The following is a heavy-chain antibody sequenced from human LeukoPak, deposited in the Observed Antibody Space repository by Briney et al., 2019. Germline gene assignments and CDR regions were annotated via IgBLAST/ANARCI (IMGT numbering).Heavy chain of an antibody. CDR2: INHSRST. J-gene: IGHJ4*02. CDR3: ARADDYYDSSGYYYC. D-gene: IGHD3-22*01. V-gene: IGHV4-34*01. CDR1: GGSFSGYY. Sequence: SETLSLTCAVYGGSFSGYYWSWIRQPPGKGLEWIGEINHSRSTNYNPSLKSRVTISVDTSKNQFSLKLSSVTAADTAVYYCARADDYYDSSGYYYCWGQGTLVTVSS.